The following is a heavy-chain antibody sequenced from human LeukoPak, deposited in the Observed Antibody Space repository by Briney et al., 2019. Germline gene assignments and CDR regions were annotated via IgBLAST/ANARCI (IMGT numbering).Heavy chain of an antibody. CDR2: IYHSGST. CDR3: ARVLSGYSLGDYMDV. CDR1: GGSISSSNW. J-gene: IGHJ6*03. D-gene: IGHD5-12*01. V-gene: IGHV4-4*02. Sequence: SETLSLTCAVSGGSISSSNWWSWVRQPPGKGLEWIGEIYHSGSTNYNPSLKSRVTISVDTSKNQFSLKLSSVTAADTAVYYCARVLSGYSLGDYMDVWGKGTTVTVSS.